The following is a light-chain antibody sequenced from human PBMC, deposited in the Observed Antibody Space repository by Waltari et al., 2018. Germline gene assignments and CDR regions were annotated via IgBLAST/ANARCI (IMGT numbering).Light chain of an antibody. Sequence: QSALTPPASVSGSPGQSITISCTGTTSDVGVYHSVSRYQQNPGKAPKLMIYDVTKRPSGVSDRFSGSKSGNTASLTISGLQAEDEADYYCCSYTTSSAWVFGGGTKLTVL. V-gene: IGLV2-14*01. CDR3: CSYTTSSAWV. J-gene: IGLJ3*02. CDR1: TSDVGVYHS. CDR2: DVT.